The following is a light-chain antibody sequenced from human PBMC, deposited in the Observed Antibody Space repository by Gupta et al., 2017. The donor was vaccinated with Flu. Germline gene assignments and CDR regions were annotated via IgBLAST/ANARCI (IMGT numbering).Light chain of an antibody. V-gene: IGLV4-60*03. J-gene: IGLJ3*02. Sequence: QPVLTQSSSASASLGSSVKLTCTLSSGHSSYIIAWHQQQPGKAPRYLMKLEGSGSYNKGSGVPDRFSGSSSGADCYLTISNLQSEDEADYYCETWDSNTRVFGGGTKRTVL. CDR1: SGHSSYI. CDR3: ETWDSNTRV. CDR2: LEGSGSY.